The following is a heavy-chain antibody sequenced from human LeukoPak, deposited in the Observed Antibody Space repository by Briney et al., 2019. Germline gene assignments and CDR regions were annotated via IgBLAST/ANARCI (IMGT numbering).Heavy chain of an antibody. J-gene: IGHJ4*02. CDR1: GFTFSSYW. V-gene: IGHV3-7*01. Sequence: GGSLRLSCAASGFTFSSYWMSWVRQAPGKGLEWVANIKQDGSEKYYVDSVKGRFTISRDNAKNSLYLQMNSLRAEDTAVYYCARATLGYCSSTSCYTGYFVYWGQGTLVTVSS. CDR3: ARATLGYCSSTSCYTGYFVY. D-gene: IGHD2-2*02. CDR2: IKQDGSEK.